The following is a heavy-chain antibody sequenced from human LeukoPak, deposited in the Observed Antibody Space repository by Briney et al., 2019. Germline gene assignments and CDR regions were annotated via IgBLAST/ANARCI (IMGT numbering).Heavy chain of an antibody. J-gene: IGHJ6*02. D-gene: IGHD3-9*01. CDR2: LDPEYAET. V-gene: IGHV1-24*01. CDR1: GYTLTELS. Sequence: GASVKVSCKVSGYTLTELSIHWVRQAPGEGLEWMGGLDPEYAETIYAQKFQGRVTMTRNTSISTAYMELSSLRSEDTAVYYCARAGVLRYFDWLSDYYYYYGMDVWGQGTTVTVSS. CDR3: ARAGVLRYFDWLSDYYYYYGMDV.